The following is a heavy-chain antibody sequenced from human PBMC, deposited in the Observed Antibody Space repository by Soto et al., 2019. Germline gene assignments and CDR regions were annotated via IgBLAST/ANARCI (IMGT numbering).Heavy chain of an antibody. CDR2: ITNTGGST. D-gene: IGHD3-10*01. CDR1: GFSFSSHA. CDR3: AKAGYGSGSYYTLSFDY. J-gene: IGHJ4*02. V-gene: IGHV3-23*01. Sequence: EVQLLESGGGLVQPGGSLRLSCAGSGFSFSSHAVSWVRQAPGKGLECVSSITNTGGSTYYADSVKGRFTISRDNSKNTVYLQMNSLRAEDTAVYYWAKAGYGSGSYYTLSFDYWGQGSLVTVSS.